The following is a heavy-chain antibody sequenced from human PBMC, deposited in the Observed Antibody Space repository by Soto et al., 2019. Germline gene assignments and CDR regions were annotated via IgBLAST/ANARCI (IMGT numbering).Heavy chain of an antibody. V-gene: IGHV1-69*01. J-gene: IGHJ5*02. Sequence: QVPLVQSGAEVKKPGSSVTVSCKASGGTFSSYAIHWVRQAPGQGLEWMGGIIPMYGPAKYAQRFQGRVTITADESTTTVSMELTSLTSHDTAVYYCARVTSRLRGVSDNWFDPWGHGTLVTVSS. CDR2: IIPMYGPA. CDR3: ARVTSRLRGVSDNWFDP. CDR1: GGTFSSYA. D-gene: IGHD3-10*01.